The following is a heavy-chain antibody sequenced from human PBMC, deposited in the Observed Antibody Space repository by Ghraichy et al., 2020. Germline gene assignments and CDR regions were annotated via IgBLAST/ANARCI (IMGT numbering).Heavy chain of an antibody. J-gene: IGHJ4*02. CDR3: VKEGPSRGYGAYVHS. D-gene: IGHD5-12*01. V-gene: IGHV3-30*18. CDR1: GFAFSNYG. Sequence: GSLRLSCAASGFAFSNYGMNCVRQAPVKGLEWVAVVTGDGRTKYYADSVKGRFSISRDNSKNTLYLQMNSLKAEDTAVYYFVKEGPSRGYGAYVHSWGQGTLVTVSS. CDR2: VTGDGRTK.